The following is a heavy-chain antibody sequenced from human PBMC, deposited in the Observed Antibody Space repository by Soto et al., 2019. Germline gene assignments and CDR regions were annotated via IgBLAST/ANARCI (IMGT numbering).Heavy chain of an antibody. CDR1: GGSISSSSYY. Sequence: PSETLSLTCTVSGGSISSSSYYWGWIRQPPGKGLEWIGSIYYSGSTYYNPSLKSRVTISVDTSKNQFSLKPSSVTAADTAVYYCASDGYCSGGSCYNFDYWGQGTLVTVSS. J-gene: IGHJ4*02. D-gene: IGHD2-15*01. CDR3: ASDGYCSGGSCYNFDY. V-gene: IGHV4-39*01. CDR2: IYYSGST.